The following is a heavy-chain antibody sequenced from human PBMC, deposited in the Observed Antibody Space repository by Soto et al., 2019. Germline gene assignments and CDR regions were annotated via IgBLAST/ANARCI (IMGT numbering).Heavy chain of an antibody. J-gene: IGHJ5*02. V-gene: IGHV4-34*01. CDR1: GGSFSGYY. CDR2: INHSGST. Sequence: SETLSLTCAVYGGSFSGYYWSWIRQPPGKGLEWIGEINHSGSTNYNPSLKSRVTISVDTSKNQFSLKLSSVTAADTAVYYCARGNQYYYGSGSDYNNWFDPWGQVTMVTVSP. D-gene: IGHD3-10*01. CDR3: ARGNQYYYGSGSDYNNWFDP.